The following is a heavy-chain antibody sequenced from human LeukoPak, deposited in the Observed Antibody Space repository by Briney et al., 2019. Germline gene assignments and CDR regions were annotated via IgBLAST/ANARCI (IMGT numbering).Heavy chain of an antibody. Sequence: ASVKVSCKASGYTFTGYYMHWVRQAPGQGLEWMGGIIPIFGTANYAQKFQGRVTITADESTSTAYMELSSLRSEDTAVYYCARALRRHSRPYFDYWGQGTLVTVSS. CDR3: ARALRRHSRPYFDY. CDR2: IIPIFGTA. V-gene: IGHV1-69*13. CDR1: GYTFTGYY. D-gene: IGHD5-12*01. J-gene: IGHJ4*02.